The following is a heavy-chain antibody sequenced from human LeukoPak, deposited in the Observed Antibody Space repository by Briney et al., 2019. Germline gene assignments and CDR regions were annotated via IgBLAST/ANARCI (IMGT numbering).Heavy chain of an antibody. D-gene: IGHD3-22*01. CDR1: GGSIKNYY. CDR3: ARESKSYDGSGYFHDY. Sequence: SETLSLTCTGSGGSIKNYYWSWIRQPAGKGLEWIGRIYTSGSTNYNSSLKSRVTMSVDTSNNQFSLKLNSVTAADTAVYYCARESKSYDGSGYFHDYWGQGTLVTVSS. CDR2: IYTSGST. V-gene: IGHV4-4*07. J-gene: IGHJ4*02.